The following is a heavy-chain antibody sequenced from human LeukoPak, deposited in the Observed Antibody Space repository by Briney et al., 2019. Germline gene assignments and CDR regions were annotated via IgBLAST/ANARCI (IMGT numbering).Heavy chain of an antibody. J-gene: IGHJ4*02. V-gene: IGHV1-8*01. CDR2: MNPNSGNT. D-gene: IGHD3-9*01. Sequence: ASVKVSCKASGYTFTSYDINWVRQATGQGLEWMGWMNPNSGNTGYAQEFQGRVTMTRNTSISTAYMELSSLRSEDTAVYYCARGISYDILTGYPVGDYWGQGTLVTVSS. CDR3: ARGISYDILTGYPVGDY. CDR1: GYTFTSYD.